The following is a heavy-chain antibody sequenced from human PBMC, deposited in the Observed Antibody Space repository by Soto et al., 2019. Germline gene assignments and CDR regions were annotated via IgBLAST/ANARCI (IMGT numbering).Heavy chain of an antibody. J-gene: IGHJ4*02. CDR2: ISAYNGNT. CDR1: GYTFTSYG. Sequence: QVQLVQSGAEVKKPGASVKVSCKASGYTFTSYGISWVRQAPGQGLEWMGWISAYNGNTNYAQKLQGRVTMTTDTSTSPADMELRSLRSDDTAVYYCARDMYCSGGSCYRTAINFDYWGQGTLVTVSS. D-gene: IGHD2-15*01. CDR3: ARDMYCSGGSCYRTAINFDY. V-gene: IGHV1-18*01.